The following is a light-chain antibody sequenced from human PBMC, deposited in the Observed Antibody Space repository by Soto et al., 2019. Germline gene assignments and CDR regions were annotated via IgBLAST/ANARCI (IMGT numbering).Light chain of an antibody. CDR1: QSITNW. V-gene: IGKV1-39*01. CDR2: AAS. CDR3: QQSYSTPPT. Sequence: DIQMTNSPSTLSASVGYRFTITFRASQSITNWLAWYQQKPGKAPKLLIYAASSLQSGVPSRFSGSGSGTDFTLTISSLQPEDFATYYCQQSYSTPPTFGQGPKVDIK. J-gene: IGKJ1*01.